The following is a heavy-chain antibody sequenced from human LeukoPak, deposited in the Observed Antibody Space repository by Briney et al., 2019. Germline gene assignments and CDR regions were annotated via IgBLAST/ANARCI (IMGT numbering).Heavy chain of an antibody. D-gene: IGHD3-9*01. CDR1: GGSITSSY. CDR2: IHYTGST. J-gene: IGHJ5*02. CDR3: ARGRYSAGDNWFDP. V-gene: IGHV4-59*01. Sequence: PSETLSLTCTVSGGSITSSYWSWIRQSPGKGLQWIGYIHYTGSTNYNPSLKSRVTMLIDTSKNQFSLKLSSVTAADTAVYYCARGRYSAGDNWFDPWGQGTLVTVSS.